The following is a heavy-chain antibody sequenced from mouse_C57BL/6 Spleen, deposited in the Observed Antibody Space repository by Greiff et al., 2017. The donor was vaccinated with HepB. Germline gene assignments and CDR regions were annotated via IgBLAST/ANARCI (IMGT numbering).Heavy chain of an antibody. CDR1: GYTFTDYN. J-gene: IGHJ4*01. CDR3: ARFDGYYYYAMDY. CDR2: INPNNGGT. D-gene: IGHD2-3*01. V-gene: IGHV1-22*01. Sequence: EVQRVESGPELVKPGASVKMSCKASGYTFTDYNMHWVKQSHGKSLEWIGYINPNNGGTSYNQKFKGKATLTVNKSSSTAYMELRSLTSEDSAVYYCARFDGYYYYAMDYWGQGTSVTVSS.